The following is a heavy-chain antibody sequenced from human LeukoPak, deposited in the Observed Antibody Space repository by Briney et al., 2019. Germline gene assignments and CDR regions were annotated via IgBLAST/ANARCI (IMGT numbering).Heavy chain of an antibody. CDR1: GGSVSGYY. V-gene: IGHV4-59*02. D-gene: IGHD1-1*01. Sequence: PSETLSLTCVVSGGSVSGYYWGWIRQPPGRGLEWIGYVYYSGSTNYNPSFKSRITISVDTSRNQFSLKLSSVTAADTAVYYCARRSHLLEAADYWGQGTLVTVSS. J-gene: IGHJ4*02. CDR2: VYYSGST. CDR3: ARRSHLLEAADY.